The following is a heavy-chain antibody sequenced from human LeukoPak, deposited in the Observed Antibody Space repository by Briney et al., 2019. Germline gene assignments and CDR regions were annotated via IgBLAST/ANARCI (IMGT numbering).Heavy chain of an antibody. CDR2: LLYSANT. J-gene: IGHJ3*02. D-gene: IGHD5-24*01. Sequence: SETLSLTCSVSGGFISSSPYYWAWIRLPPGQGPEWVGSLLYSANTYYNPSLQSRLTISADISKNQLSLKLSSVTAADTAVYYCGRGGRNGFNYPVFAFDIWGHGTVVIVSS. V-gene: IGHV4-39*07. CDR1: GGFISSSPYY. CDR3: GRGGRNGFNYPVFAFDI.